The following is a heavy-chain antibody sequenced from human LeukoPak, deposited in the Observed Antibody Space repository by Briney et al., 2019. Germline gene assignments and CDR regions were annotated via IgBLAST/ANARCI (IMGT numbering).Heavy chain of an antibody. J-gene: IGHJ4*02. CDR3: AKTRDFWSGYFDY. Sequence: PSETLSPTCAVSGGSITSDTYYWSWIRQPPGKGLEWIGYILHSGSTYYNPSLKSRVTISIDTSKSQFSLKLSSVTAADTAVYYCAKTRDFWSGYFDYWGQGTLVTVSS. D-gene: IGHD3-3*01. CDR1: GGSITSDTYY. V-gene: IGHV4-30-2*01. CDR2: ILHSGST.